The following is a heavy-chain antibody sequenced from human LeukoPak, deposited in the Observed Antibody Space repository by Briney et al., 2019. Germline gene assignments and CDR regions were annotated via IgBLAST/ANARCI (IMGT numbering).Heavy chain of an antibody. CDR1: GFTFSTYS. Sequence: GGSLRLSCAASGFTFSTYSMNWVRQAPGKGLEWVSYISSSSSTIYYADSVKGRFTISRDNAKNSLYLQMNSLRAEDTAVYYCARDSSGYLNYYYYGMDVWGQGTTVTVSS. CDR3: ARDSSGYLNYYYYGMDV. CDR2: ISSSSSTI. D-gene: IGHD3-22*01. V-gene: IGHV3-48*04. J-gene: IGHJ6*02.